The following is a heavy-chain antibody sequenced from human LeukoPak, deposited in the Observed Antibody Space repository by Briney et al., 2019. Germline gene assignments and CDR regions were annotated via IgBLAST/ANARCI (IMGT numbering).Heavy chain of an antibody. J-gene: IGHJ5*02. Sequence: PSETLSLTCTVSGGSISSSSYYWGWIRQPPGKGLEWIGSIYYSGSTYYNPSLKSRVTISVDASKNQFSLKLSSVTAADTAVYYCARDGRSGYEDLWGPGTLVTVSS. CDR3: ARDGRSGYEDL. V-gene: IGHV4-39*07. CDR2: IYYSGST. CDR1: GGSISSSSYY. D-gene: IGHD5-12*01.